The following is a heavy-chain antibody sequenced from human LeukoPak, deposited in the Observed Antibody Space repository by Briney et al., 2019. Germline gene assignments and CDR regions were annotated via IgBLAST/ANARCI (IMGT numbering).Heavy chain of an antibody. CDR3: ARGPSVDP. V-gene: IGHV3-20*04. Sequence: PGGSLRLSCTASGFKFDDYDMSWVRQVPGKGLEWVSGITWNGDKTGYANSVRGRFAISRDNTKKSLYLQMSSLRAEDTALYYCARGPSVDPWGQGTLVTVSS. CDR1: GFKFDDYD. J-gene: IGHJ5*02. CDR2: ITWNGDKT.